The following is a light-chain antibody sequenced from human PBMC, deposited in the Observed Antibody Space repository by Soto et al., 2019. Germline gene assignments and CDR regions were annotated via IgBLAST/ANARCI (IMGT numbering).Light chain of an antibody. CDR3: CSYAGSPWV. J-gene: IGLJ3*02. CDR2: DVN. CDR1: SSDVGGYNY. Sequence: QSALTQPRSVSGSPGQSVTISCTGTSSDVGGYNYVSWYEQHPGKAPKLLIYDVNQRPSGVPDRFSGSKSGNTASLTVSGLHAEDEANYYCCSYAGSPWVFIGGTTLTVL. V-gene: IGLV2-11*01.